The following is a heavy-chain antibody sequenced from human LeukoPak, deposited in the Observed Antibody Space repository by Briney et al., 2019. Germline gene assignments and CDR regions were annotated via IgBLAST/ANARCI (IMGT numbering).Heavy chain of an antibody. CDR2: VCSGGST. J-gene: IGHJ4*02. CDR1: GFTVSSSH. Sequence: GGSLRLSCAASGFTVSSSHMTWVRQAPGKGLEWVSVVCSGGSTYNADSVKGRFTISRDNSKNTLYLQMNSLRAEDTAVYYCARDGTRDSSGYYYGLYWGQGTLVTVSS. D-gene: IGHD3-22*01. V-gene: IGHV3-66*01. CDR3: ARDGTRDSSGYYYGLY.